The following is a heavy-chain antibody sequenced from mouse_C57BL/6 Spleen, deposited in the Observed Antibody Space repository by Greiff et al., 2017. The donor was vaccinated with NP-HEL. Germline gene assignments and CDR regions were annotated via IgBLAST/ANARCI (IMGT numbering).Heavy chain of an antibody. CDR3: ARWGGIGYYFDY. D-gene: IGHD1-1*02. J-gene: IGHJ2*01. Sequence: VQLQQSGAELVKPGASVKISCKASGYAFSSYWMNWVKQRPGKGLEWIGQIYPGDGDTNYNGKFKGKATLTADKSSSTAYMQLSSLTSEDSAVYFCARWGGIGYYFDYWGQGTTLTVSS. V-gene: IGHV1-80*01. CDR1: GYAFSSYW. CDR2: IYPGDGDT.